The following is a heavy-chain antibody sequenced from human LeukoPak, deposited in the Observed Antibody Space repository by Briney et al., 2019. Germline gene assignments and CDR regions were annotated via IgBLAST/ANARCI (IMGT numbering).Heavy chain of an antibody. CDR2: IYPGDSDT. V-gene: IGHV5-51*01. CDR1: GYSFTSYW. Sequence: GESLKISCKGSGYSFTSYWIGWVRQMPGKGLEWMGIIYPGDSDTRYSPSFQGQVTISADKSISTAYLQWSSLKASDTAMYYCARRLYGSGSFLGDWFDPWGQGTLVTVSS. J-gene: IGHJ5*02. CDR3: ARRLYGSGSFLGDWFDP. D-gene: IGHD3-10*01.